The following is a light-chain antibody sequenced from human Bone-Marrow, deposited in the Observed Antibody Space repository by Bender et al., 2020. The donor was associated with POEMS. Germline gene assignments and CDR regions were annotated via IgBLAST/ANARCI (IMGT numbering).Light chain of an antibody. CDR2: DDT. V-gene: IGLV1-40*01. CDR1: IGAGHD. Sequence: QSVLTQPPSVSGAPGQSVTISNIGAGHDVHWYQQLPGAAPRLLIYDDTNRPSGVPDRFSGSKSGNSASLAITGLQAEDEADYYCFSYGGNLNFVFGTGTQVTVL. CDR3: FSYGGNLNFV. J-gene: IGLJ1*01.